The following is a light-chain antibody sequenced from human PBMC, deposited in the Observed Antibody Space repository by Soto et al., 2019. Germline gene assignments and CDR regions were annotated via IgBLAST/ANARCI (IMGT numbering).Light chain of an antibody. CDR2: SNN. CDR3: AAWDDSLNGYVV. CDR1: SSNIRSNP. V-gene: IGLV1-44*01. Sequence: QSVLTPPPSASGTPGQRVTISGSGSSSNIRSNPVNWYQQLPGTAPKLLIYSNNQRPSGVPDRFSGSKSGTSASLAISGLQSEDEAGYYCAAWDDSLNGYVVFGGGTKLTVL. J-gene: IGLJ2*01.